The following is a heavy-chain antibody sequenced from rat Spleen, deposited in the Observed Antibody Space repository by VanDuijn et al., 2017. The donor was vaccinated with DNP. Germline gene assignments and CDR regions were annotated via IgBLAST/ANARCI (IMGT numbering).Heavy chain of an antibody. D-gene: IGHD4-3*01. CDR2: ISTSGGST. J-gene: IGHJ2*01. CDR3: ARRGYNSDY. CDR1: GFTFSDYN. V-gene: IGHV5S23*01. Sequence: EVQLVESGGGLVQPGRSLKLSCAASGFTFSDYNMAWVRQAPKKGLEWVASISTSGGSTYYRDSVKGRFTVSRDNAKSTLYLQMDSLRSEDTATYYCARRGYNSDYWGQGVMVTVSS.